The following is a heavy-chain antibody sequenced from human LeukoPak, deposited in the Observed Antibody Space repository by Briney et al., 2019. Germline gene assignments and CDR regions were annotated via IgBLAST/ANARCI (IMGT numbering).Heavy chain of an antibody. D-gene: IGHD3-10*01. V-gene: IGHV3-7*03. CDR2: IKQDGSEK. J-gene: IGHJ2*01. Sequence: PGGSLRLSCAASGFTFSSYWMSWVRQAPGKGLEWVANIKQDGSEKYYVDSVKGRFTISRDNAKNSLYLQMNSLRAEDTAVYYCAKGFYGSRYWYFDRWGRGTPVTVSS. CDR1: GFTFSSYW. CDR3: AKGFYGSRYWYFDR.